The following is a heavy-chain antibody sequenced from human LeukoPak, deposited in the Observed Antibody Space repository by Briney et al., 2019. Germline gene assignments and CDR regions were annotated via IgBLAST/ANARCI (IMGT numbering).Heavy chain of an antibody. CDR2: ISSSSSYI. CDR3: ARPLSGTTDFDY. CDR1: GFTFSSYT. J-gene: IGHJ4*02. D-gene: IGHD1-20*01. V-gene: IGHV3-21*01. Sequence: GGSLRLSCAASGFTFSSYTMNWVRQAPGKGLEWVSLISSSSSYIFYADSVKGRFTISRDNAKKSLYLQMNSLRAEDTAVYYCARPLSGTTDFDYWGQGTLVTVSS.